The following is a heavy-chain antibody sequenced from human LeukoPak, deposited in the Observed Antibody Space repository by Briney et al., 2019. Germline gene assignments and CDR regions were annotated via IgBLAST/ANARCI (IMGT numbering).Heavy chain of an antibody. D-gene: IGHD2-15*01. Sequence: ASVKVSCKASGYTFTSYYMHWVRQAPGQGLEWMGIINPSGGSTSYAQKFQGRVTMTRDMSTSTVYMELSSLRSGDTAVYYCARDQNIVVVVAAAGANWFDPWGQGTLVTVSS. J-gene: IGHJ5*02. V-gene: IGHV1-46*01. CDR1: GYTFTSYY. CDR2: INPSGGST. CDR3: ARDQNIVVVVAAAGANWFDP.